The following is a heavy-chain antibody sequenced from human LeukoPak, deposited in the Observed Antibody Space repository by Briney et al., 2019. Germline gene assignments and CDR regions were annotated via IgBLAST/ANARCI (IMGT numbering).Heavy chain of an antibody. V-gene: IGHV1-18*01. CDR2: ISAYNGNT. J-gene: IGHJ6*02. CDR3: ARVSYSSSWYPTDYYYYGMDV. D-gene: IGHD6-13*01. CDR1: GYTFTSYG. Sequence: ASVTVSCKASGYTFTSYGISWVRQAPGQGLEWMGWISAYNGNTNYAQKLQGRVTMTTDTSTSTAYMELRSLRSDDTAVYYCARVSYSSSWYPTDYYYYGMDVWGQGTTVTVSS.